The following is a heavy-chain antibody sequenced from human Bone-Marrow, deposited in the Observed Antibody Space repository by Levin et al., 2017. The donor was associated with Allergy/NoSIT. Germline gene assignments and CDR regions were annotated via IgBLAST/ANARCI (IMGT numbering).Heavy chain of an antibody. Sequence: LSLTCAASGFTFTNSWMTWVRQAPGKGLEWVANINQGGSGKYYVDSVKGRFTISRDNDMNSVYLQMNSLRAEDTAVYYCARTGDDDWGQGTLVTVSS. CDR2: INQGGSGK. CDR1: GFTFTNSW. J-gene: IGHJ4*02. CDR3: ARTGDDD. D-gene: IGHD4-17*01. V-gene: IGHV3-7*04.